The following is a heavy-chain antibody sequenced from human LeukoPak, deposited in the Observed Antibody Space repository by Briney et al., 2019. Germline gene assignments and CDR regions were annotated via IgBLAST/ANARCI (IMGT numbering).Heavy chain of an antibody. Sequence: ASVKVSCKACGHTFNSYYMHWVRQAPGQGLEWMAVINPSGGSTTYAQKLQGRLTMTRDTSTSTVYMELSSLRSEDTAVYYCAVDTTIRSHDIWGQGTMVTVSS. J-gene: IGHJ3*02. CDR3: AVDTTIRSHDI. V-gene: IGHV1-46*02. D-gene: IGHD3-22*01. CDR2: INPSGGST. CDR1: GHTFNSYY.